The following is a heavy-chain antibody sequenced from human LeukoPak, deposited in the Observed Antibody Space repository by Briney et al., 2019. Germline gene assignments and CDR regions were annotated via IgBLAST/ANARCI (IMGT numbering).Heavy chain of an antibody. J-gene: IGHJ5*02. CDR3: ARDRGYCSSTSCYLYWFDP. CDR1: GFTFSNYW. D-gene: IGHD2-2*01. Sequence: GGSLRLSGAASGFTFSNYWMHWVRQAPGKGLVWVSRINSDGSSTTYADSVKGRFTISRDNGKNTLYLQMNSLRAEDTAVYYCARDRGYCSSTSCYLYWFDPWGQGTLVTVSS. CDR2: INSDGSST. V-gene: IGHV3-74*01.